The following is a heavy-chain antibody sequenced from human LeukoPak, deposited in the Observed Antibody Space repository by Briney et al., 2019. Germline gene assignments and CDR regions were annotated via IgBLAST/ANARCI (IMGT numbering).Heavy chain of an antibody. J-gene: IGHJ4*02. CDR1: GYRFTTYW. CDR2: IYPGDSDT. Sequence: GESLKISRQGSGYRFTTYWIGWVRQMPGKSGECIGIIYPGDSDTRYSPSFQGQVTISADKSISTAYLQWSSLKASDTAMYYCARHTDISPTYYFKDWGQGTLVTVSS. D-gene: IGHD3/OR15-3a*01. CDR3: ARHTDISPTYYFKD. V-gene: IGHV5-51*01.